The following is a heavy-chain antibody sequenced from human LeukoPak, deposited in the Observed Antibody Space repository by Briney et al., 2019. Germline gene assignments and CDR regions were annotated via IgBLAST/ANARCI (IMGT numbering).Heavy chain of an antibody. CDR1: GYTFTGYY. D-gene: IGHD3-10*01. J-gene: IGHJ4*02. CDR2: INPNSGGT. CDR3: ARLYGSGSYYNFHYVDY. V-gene: IGHV1-2*06. Sequence: VASVKVSCKASGYTFTGYYMHWVRQAPGQGLEWMGRINPNSGGTNYAQKFQGRVTMTRDTSISTAYMELSRLRSDDTAVYYCARLYGSGSYYNFHYVDYWGQGTLVTVSS.